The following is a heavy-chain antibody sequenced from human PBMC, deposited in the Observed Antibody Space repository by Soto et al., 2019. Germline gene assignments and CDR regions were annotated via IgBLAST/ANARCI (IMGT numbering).Heavy chain of an antibody. Sequence: TLSLTCTVSGGSISSGDYYWSWIRQPPGKGLEWIGYIYYSGSTYYNPSLKSRVTISVDTSKNHFSLKLTSVTAADTAVYYCARPGGSGWFYFDSWGQGSQVTVSS. CDR2: IYYSGST. J-gene: IGHJ4*02. D-gene: IGHD6-13*01. V-gene: IGHV4-30-4*01. CDR1: GGSISSGDYY. CDR3: ARPGGSGWFYFDS.